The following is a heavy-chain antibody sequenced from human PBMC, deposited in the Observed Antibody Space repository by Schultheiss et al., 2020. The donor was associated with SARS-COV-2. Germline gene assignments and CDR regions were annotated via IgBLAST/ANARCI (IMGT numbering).Heavy chain of an antibody. Sequence: ASVKVSCKASGYTFTSYDINWVRQATGQGLEWMGWMNPNSGNTGYAQKFQGRVTMTRDTSTSTVYMELSSLRSEDTAVYYCARDREWELLGGYYYYYGMDVWGQGTTVTVSS. CDR1: GYTFTSYD. J-gene: IGHJ6*02. CDR3: ARDREWELLGGYYYYYGMDV. D-gene: IGHD1-26*01. V-gene: IGHV1-8*01. CDR2: MNPNSGNT.